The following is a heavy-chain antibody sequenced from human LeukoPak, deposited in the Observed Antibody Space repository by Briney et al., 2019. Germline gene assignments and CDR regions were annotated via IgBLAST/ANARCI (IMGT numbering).Heavy chain of an antibody. J-gene: IGHJ4*02. V-gene: IGHV4-39*01. CDR2: IYYSGST. CDR1: GDSISSTNYF. CDR3: ARRVTYGNTFDS. Sequence: SETLSLTCTVSGDSISSTNYFRGWIRQPPGKGLEWIGHIYYSGSTYYNPSLKSRVTISVDTSKNQFSLKLSSVTAADTAVYYCARRVTYGNTFDSWGQGTLVTVSS. D-gene: IGHD5-24*01.